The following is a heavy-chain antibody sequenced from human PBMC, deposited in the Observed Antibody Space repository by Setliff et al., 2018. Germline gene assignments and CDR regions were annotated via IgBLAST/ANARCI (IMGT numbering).Heavy chain of an antibody. V-gene: IGHV3-33*01. D-gene: IGHD3-3*01. CDR1: GFTFGDYA. CDR2: IGYDGSYT. CDR3: ARSSVVGGYSTTYYFDYMDV. J-gene: IGHJ6*03. Sequence: PGGSLRLSCLGAGFTFGDYAVSWVRQAPGKGLEWVAEIGYDGSYTYYADSVKGRFTISRDNSKNSFYLQMNSLTAGDTAVYYCARSSVVGGYSTTYYFDYMDVWGKGTTVTVSS.